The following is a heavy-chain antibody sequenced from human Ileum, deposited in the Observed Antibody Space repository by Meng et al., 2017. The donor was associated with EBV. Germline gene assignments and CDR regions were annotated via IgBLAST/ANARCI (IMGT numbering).Heavy chain of an antibody. D-gene: IGHD3-22*01. CDR2: IHHTEST. V-gene: IGHV4-4*02. J-gene: IGHJ4*02. CDR3: ARESYSDSSGYYSLDY. Sequence: QAWVQGLVKPSGTRSLTCAVSGGSISSSNWWSWVRQAPGKGLEWIGEIHHTESTNYNPSLKSRVTISVDKSKNQFSLKLSSVTAADTAVYYCARESYSDSSGYYSLDYWGQGSLVTVSS. CDR1: GGSISSSNW.